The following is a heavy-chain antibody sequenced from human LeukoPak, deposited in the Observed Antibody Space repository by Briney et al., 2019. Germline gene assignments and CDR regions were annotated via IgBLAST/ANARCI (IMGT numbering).Heavy chain of an antibody. CDR3: ARQGTGDAFDI. J-gene: IGHJ3*02. CDR1: GFTFTIYN. Sequence: PGGSLRLSCAASGFTFTIYNMNWVRQAPGKGLEWVSSISGSGSYIYYADSLKGRFTISRDNAKNSLYLQMNSLRAEDTAMFYCARQGTGDAFDIWGQGTMVTVSS. V-gene: IGHV3-21*01. CDR2: ISGSGSYI.